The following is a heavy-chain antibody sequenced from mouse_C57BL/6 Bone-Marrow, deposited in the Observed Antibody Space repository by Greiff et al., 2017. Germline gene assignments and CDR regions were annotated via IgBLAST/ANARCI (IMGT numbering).Heavy chain of an antibody. V-gene: IGHV14-4*01. D-gene: IGHD1-1*01. J-gene: IGHJ1*03. Sequence: EVKLMESGAELVRPGASVKLSCTASGFNIKDDYMHWVKQRPEQGLEWIGWIDPENGDTEYASKFQGKATITADTSSNTAYLQLSSLTSEDTAVYYCTPITTVVARYFDVWCTGTTVTVSS. CDR2: IDPENGDT. CDR3: TPITTVVARYFDV. CDR1: GFNIKDDY.